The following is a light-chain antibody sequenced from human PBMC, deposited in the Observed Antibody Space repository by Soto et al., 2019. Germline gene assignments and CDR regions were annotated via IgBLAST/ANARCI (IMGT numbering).Light chain of an antibody. J-gene: IGKJ1*01. V-gene: IGKV1-9*01. CDR3: LQDYNYPGT. CDR1: QAISSY. Sequence: DIQLTQSPSFLSASVGDTVTITCRASQAISSYFAWYQQKPGKAPQLLIYATSTLRSGVPSRFSGKRSGTEFTLTISSLQPEDFATYYCLQDYNYPGTFGQGTKVDIK. CDR2: ATS.